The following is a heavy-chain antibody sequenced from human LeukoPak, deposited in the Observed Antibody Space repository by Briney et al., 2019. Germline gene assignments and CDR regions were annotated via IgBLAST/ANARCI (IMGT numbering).Heavy chain of an antibody. D-gene: IGHD3-10*01. Sequence: GESLKISCKGSGYSFTSYWIGWVRQMLGKGLEWMGIIYPGDSDTRYSPSFQGQVTISADKSISTAYLQWSSLKASDTAMYYCARRYYYGSGSHYGMDVWGQGTTVTVSS. CDR2: IYPGDSDT. CDR1: GYSFTSYW. J-gene: IGHJ6*02. V-gene: IGHV5-51*01. CDR3: ARRYYYGSGSHYGMDV.